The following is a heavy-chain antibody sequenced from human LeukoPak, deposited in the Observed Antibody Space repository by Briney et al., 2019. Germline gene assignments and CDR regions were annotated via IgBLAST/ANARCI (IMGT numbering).Heavy chain of an antibody. Sequence: GGSLRLSCAASGFTFSSYWMHWVRQAPGKGLVWVSRINSDGSSTTYADSMKGRFTISRDNAKNTLYLQMNSLRAEDTAVYYCATSPVLLCDWGQGTLVTVSS. CDR2: INSDGSST. D-gene: IGHD3-10*01. V-gene: IGHV3-74*01. CDR3: ATSPVLLCD. CDR1: GFTFSSYW. J-gene: IGHJ4*02.